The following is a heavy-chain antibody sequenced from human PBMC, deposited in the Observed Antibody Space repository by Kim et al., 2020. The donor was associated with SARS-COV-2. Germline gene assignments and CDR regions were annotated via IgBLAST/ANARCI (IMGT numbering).Heavy chain of an antibody. V-gene: IGHV5-51*01. J-gene: IGHJ4*02. CDR2: IYPGDSAT. CDR1: GYSFTSYW. Sequence: GESLKISCKGSGYSFTSYWIGWVRQMPGKGLEWMGIIYPGDSATRYSPSFQGQVTISADKSISTAYLQWSSLKASDTAMYYCARFATPGLYGSVVGFDYWGQGTLVTVSS. CDR3: ARFATPGLYGSVVGFDY. D-gene: IGHD3-10*01.